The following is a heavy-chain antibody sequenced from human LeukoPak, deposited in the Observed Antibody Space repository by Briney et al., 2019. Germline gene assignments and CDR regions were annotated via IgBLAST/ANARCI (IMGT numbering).Heavy chain of an antibody. V-gene: IGHV4-38-2*02. CDR1: GYSISSGYY. CDR3: ARDGAGTFIVGGFDY. D-gene: IGHD1-7*01. CDR2: IYHSGST. J-gene: IGHJ4*02. Sequence: PSETLSLTCTVSGYSISSGYYWGWIRQPPGKGLEWIGSIYHSGSTYYNASLESRVTISVDKSKNQFSLKLSSVTAADTAVYYCARDGAGTFIVGGFDYWGQGTLVTVSS.